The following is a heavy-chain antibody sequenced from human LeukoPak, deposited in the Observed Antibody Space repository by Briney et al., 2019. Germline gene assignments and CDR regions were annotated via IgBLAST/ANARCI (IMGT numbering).Heavy chain of an antibody. CDR3: ARRAPGYYYMDV. V-gene: IGHV5-51*01. J-gene: IGHJ6*03. D-gene: IGHD3-10*01. Sequence: GESLKISCEGSGYNFNTFWIGWVRQKPGEGLEWMGIIYPGDSDTRYSPSFQGQVTISADKSISTAYLRWSSLKASDTAMYYCARRAPGYYYMDVWGKGTTVTVSS. CDR2: IYPGDSDT. CDR1: GYNFNTFW.